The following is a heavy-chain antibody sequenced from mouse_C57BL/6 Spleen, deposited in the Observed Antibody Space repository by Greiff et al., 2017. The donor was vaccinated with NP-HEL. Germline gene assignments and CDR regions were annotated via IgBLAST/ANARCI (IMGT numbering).Heavy chain of an antibody. J-gene: IGHJ2*01. CDR2: IDPSDSET. D-gene: IGHD1-1*01. CDR3: ARTDAHYVFDY. V-gene: IGHV1-52*01. Sequence: QVQLQQPGAELVRPGSSVKLSCKASGYTFTSYWMHWVKQRPIQGLEWIGNIDPSDSETHYNQKFKDKATLTVDKSSSTAYMQLSSLTSEDSAVYYCARTDAHYVFDYWGQGTTLTVSS. CDR1: GYTFTSYW.